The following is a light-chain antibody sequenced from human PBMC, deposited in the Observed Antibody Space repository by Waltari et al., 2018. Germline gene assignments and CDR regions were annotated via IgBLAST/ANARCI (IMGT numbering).Light chain of an antibody. Sequence: EIVLTQSPGTLSLSPGERDTLSCRASQSVGRYLAWYQQKPGQAPRLLIYDASTRATGIPDRFSGSGSGTDVSLTISRLESEDFAVYYCQKYVNLPATFGQGTKVEIK. CDR1: QSVGRY. J-gene: IGKJ1*01. V-gene: IGKV3-20*01. CDR2: DAS. CDR3: QKYVNLPAT.